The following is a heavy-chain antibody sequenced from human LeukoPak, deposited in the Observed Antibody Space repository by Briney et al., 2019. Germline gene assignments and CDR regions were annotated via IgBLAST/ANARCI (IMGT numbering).Heavy chain of an antibody. CDR3: AKEGRSLQTY. CDR1: GFTFSSYA. CDR2: ISHDGSNK. D-gene: IGHD5-24*01. J-gene: IGHJ4*02. V-gene: IGHV3-30*04. Sequence: GSLRLSCAASGFTFSSYAMHWVRQAPGKGLEWVAVISHDGSNKYYADSVKGRFTISRDNSKNSLYLQMNSLRVEDTAVYYCAKEGRSLQTYWGQGTLVTVSS.